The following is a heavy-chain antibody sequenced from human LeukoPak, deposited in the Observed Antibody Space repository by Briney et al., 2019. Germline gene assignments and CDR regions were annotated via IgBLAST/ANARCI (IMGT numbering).Heavy chain of an antibody. D-gene: IGHD6-6*01. CDR3: AKGTSSSSRTAFDV. CDR1: GFTFSSYS. V-gene: IGHV3-23*01. Sequence: GGSLRLSCAASGFTFSSYSMNWVRQAPGKGLEWVSAISSGTYYADSVKGRFTISRDNSKNTLYLQMSSLRAEDTAVYYCAKGTSSSSRTAFDVWGQGTMVTVSS. J-gene: IGHJ3*01. CDR2: ISSGT.